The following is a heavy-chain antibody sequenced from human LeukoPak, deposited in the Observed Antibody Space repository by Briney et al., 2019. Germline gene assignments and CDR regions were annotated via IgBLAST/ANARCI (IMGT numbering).Heavy chain of an antibody. Sequence: GESLRLSCAASGFTFSSYGMHWVRQAPGKGLEWVAVISYDGSKKYYADSVKGRFTISRDDSKNTLYLQMNSLRAEDTAVYYCAKDGGSMAVPDAFDIWGQGTMVTASS. CDR3: AKDGGSMAVPDAFDI. J-gene: IGHJ3*02. D-gene: IGHD6-19*01. CDR2: ISYDGSKK. CDR1: GFTFSSYG. V-gene: IGHV3-30*18.